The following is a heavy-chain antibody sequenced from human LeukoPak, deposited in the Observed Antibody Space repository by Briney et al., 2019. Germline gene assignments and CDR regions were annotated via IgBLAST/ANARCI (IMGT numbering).Heavy chain of an antibody. CDR2: ISHIGTT. J-gene: IGHJ5*02. CDR3: ARVVVVPAAIGP. CDR1: GDSISSGAYY. D-gene: IGHD2-2*01. Sequence: SETLSLTCTVSGDSISSGAYYWTWVRQYPGTGLEWIGYISHIGTTYNNPSLKSRVTISVDTSKNQFSLKLSSVTAADTAVYYCARVVVVPAAIGPWGQGTLVTVSS. V-gene: IGHV4-30-4*08.